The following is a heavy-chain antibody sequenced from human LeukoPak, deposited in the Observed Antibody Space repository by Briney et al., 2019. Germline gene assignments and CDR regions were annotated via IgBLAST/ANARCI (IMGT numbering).Heavy chain of an antibody. J-gene: IGHJ4*02. CDR2: KYYDGNSGNT. CDR1: GGSISSYY. V-gene: IGHV4-59*01. Sequence: SETLSLTCTVSGGSISSYYWTWIRQTPGKGLEWIGYKYYDGNSGNTNYNPSPESRVTISVDTSKNHVSLNLTSVTAADTAVYYCVRPESAGTKYRFDYWGQGALVTVSS. D-gene: IGHD1-1*01. CDR3: VRPESAGTKYRFDY.